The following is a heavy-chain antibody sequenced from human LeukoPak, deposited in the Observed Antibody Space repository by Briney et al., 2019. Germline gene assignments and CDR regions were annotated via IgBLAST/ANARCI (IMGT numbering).Heavy chain of an antibody. V-gene: IGHV3-21*04. CDR1: GFTFSSYS. CDR3: ARAVSGYYFDY. D-gene: IGHD1-14*01. CDR2: ISTSSRYI. J-gene: IGHJ4*02. Sequence: GGSLRLSCAASGFTFSSYSMNWVRQAPGKGLEWVSSISTSSRYIYYADSVKGRFTISRDDAKNSLYLQMNSLRAEDTAVYYCARAVSGYYFDYWGQGALVTVSS.